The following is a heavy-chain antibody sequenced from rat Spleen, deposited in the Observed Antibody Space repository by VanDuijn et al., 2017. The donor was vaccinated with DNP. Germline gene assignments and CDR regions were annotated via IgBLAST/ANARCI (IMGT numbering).Heavy chain of an antibody. CDR3: ARHVLPLRVWDY. CDR1: GFTFNNYW. Sequence: EVKLVESGGGLVQPGRSLKLSCVASGFTFNNYWMTWFRQVPGKGLEWVASITSSGGRTYYPDSVKGRFTISRDKAKSTLYLQMNSLRSEDMATYYCARHVLPLRVWDYWGQGVMVTVSS. CDR2: ITSSGGRT. J-gene: IGHJ2*01. D-gene: IGHD1-4*01. V-gene: IGHV5-31*01.